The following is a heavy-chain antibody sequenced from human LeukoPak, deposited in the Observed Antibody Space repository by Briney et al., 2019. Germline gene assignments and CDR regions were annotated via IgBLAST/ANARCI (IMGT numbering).Heavy chain of an antibody. Sequence: SETRCFTCTVSVSSISTYYCSWIRQPPVKGLEWLGYIYYSGSTNYNPSLKSRVTISVDTSKNQFSLKLNSVTAADTAVYYCARSCGGDCLTPLTFDSWGQGTLVTVSS. V-gene: IGHV4-59*08. CDR3: ARSCGGDCLTPLTFDS. D-gene: IGHD2-21*02. CDR2: IYYSGST. J-gene: IGHJ4*02. CDR1: VSSISTYY.